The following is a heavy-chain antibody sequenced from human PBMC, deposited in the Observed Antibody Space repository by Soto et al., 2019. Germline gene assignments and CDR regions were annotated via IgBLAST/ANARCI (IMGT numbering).Heavy chain of an antibody. CDR3: TTDIWPSAGRDP. CDR1: GFTFSNAW. Sequence: EVQLVESGGGLVKPGGSLRLSCAASGFTFSNAWMNWVRQAPGTGLEWVGHLKRSADGRTTDYAAPVNGRFTISRDDLKNTLYLQMNSLKTEDTGVYYCTTDIWPSAGRDPWGQGTLVTVSS. CDR2: LKRSADGRTT. D-gene: IGHD6-13*01. J-gene: IGHJ5*02. V-gene: IGHV3-15*07.